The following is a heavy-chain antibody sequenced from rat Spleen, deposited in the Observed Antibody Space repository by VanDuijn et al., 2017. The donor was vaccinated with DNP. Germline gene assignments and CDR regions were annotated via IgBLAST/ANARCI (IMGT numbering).Heavy chain of an antibody. CDR2: ISYSGST. CDR3: ARDHYRARPYDY. Sequence: EVQLQESGPGLVKPSQSLSLTCSVTAYSITTNYWGWIRKFPRNKMEWIGHISYSGSTSYNPSLKSRISITRDTSKNQFFLQLNSVTTEDTATYYCARDHYRARPYDYWGQGVSVTVSA. CDR1: AYSITTNY. J-gene: IGHJ2*01. V-gene: IGHV3-1*01. D-gene: IGHD1-1*01.